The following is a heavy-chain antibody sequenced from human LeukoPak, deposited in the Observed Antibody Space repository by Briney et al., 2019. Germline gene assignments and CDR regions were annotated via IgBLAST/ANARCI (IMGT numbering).Heavy chain of an antibody. CDR1: GFTFSSYA. V-gene: IGHV3-23*01. CDR2: ISGSGGST. CDR3: ARERYHSSSWYWDRAEYFQH. J-gene: IGHJ1*01. D-gene: IGHD6-13*01. Sequence: GGSLRLSCAASGFTFSSYAMSWVRQAPGKGLEWVSAISGSGGSTYYADSVKGRFTISRDNSKNTLYLQMNSLRAEDTAVYYCARERYHSSSWYWDRAEYFQHWGQGTLVTVSS.